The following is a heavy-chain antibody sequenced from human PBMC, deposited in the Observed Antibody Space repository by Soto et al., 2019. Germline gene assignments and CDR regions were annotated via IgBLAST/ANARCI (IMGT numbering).Heavy chain of an antibody. J-gene: IGHJ6*02. D-gene: IGHD6-6*01. Sequence: QVQLQESGPGLVKPSETLSLTCTVSGGSISSYYWSWIRQPPGKGLGWIGYIYYSGSTNYNPSLKSRVTISVDTSKNQFSLKLSSVTAADTAVYYCARADWQLGPYYYGMDVWGQGTTVTVSS. CDR2: IYYSGST. CDR1: GGSISSYY. CDR3: ARADWQLGPYYYGMDV. V-gene: IGHV4-59*01.